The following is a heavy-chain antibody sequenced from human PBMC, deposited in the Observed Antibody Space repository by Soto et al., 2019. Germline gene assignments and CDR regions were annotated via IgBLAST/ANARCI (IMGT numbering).Heavy chain of an antibody. CDR3: ARLDDYGGKGRDY. J-gene: IGHJ4*02. D-gene: IGHD4-17*01. Sequence: SETLSLTXTVSGGSISSYYWSWIRQPPGKGLEWIGYIYYSGSTNYNPSLKSRVTISVDTSKNQFSLKLSSVTAADTAVYYCARLDDYGGKGRDYWGQGTLVTVSS. V-gene: IGHV4-59*01. CDR1: GGSISSYY. CDR2: IYYSGST.